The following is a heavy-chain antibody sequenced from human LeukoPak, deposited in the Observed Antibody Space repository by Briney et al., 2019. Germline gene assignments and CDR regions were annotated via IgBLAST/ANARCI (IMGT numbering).Heavy chain of an antibody. J-gene: IGHJ4*02. V-gene: IGHV3-9*01. CDR2: ISWNSGSI. Sequence: PGRSLRLSCAASGFTFDDYAMHWVRQAPGKGLEWVSGISWNSGSIGYADSVKGRFTISRDNAKNSLYLQMNSLRAEDTAVYFCASRHCSGGGCYFAGADPFDYWGQGTLVTVSS. D-gene: IGHD2-15*01. CDR3: ASRHCSGGGCYFAGADPFDY. CDR1: GFTFDDYA.